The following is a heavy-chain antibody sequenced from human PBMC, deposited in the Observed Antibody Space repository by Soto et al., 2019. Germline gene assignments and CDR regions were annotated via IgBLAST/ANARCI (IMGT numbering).Heavy chain of an antibody. CDR3: ARDLKLWFGESHGMDA. V-gene: IGHV1-3*01. CDR1: GYTFTSYA. CDR2: VNAGDGNT. D-gene: IGHD3-10*01. Sequence: ASVKVCGKAAGYTFTSYAMRGVRQAAGQRREWMGWVNAGDGNTKYSQKFQGRVTITRDTSASTAYMELSSLRPEDTAVYYSARDLKLWFGESHGMDAWSQGTKVTVSS. J-gene: IGHJ6*02.